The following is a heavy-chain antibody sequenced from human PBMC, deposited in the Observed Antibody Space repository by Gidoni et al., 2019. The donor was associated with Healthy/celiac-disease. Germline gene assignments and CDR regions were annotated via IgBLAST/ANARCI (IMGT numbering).Heavy chain of an antibody. D-gene: IGHD4-17*01. Sequence: EVQLVESGGGLVKPGGSLRLSCAASGFTFSSSGMNWVRQAPGKGLEWVSSISSSSSYIYYADSVKGRFTISRDNAKNSLYLQMNSLRAEDTAVYYCARDISRSLRGDDRYFDLWGRGTLVTVSS. CDR1: GFTFSSSG. J-gene: IGHJ2*01. V-gene: IGHV3-21*01. CDR2: ISSSSSYI. CDR3: ARDISRSLRGDDRYFDL.